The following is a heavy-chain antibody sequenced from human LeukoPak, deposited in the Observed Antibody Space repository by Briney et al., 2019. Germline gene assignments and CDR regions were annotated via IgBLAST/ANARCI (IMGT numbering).Heavy chain of an antibody. J-gene: IGHJ4*02. D-gene: IGHD3-10*01. CDR1: GGTFSSYA. CDR3: ARGSMVRGALDY. Sequence: GASVKVSCKASGGTFSSYAVSWVRQAPGQGLEWMGGIIPIFGTANYAQKLQGRVTMTTDTSTSTAYMELRSLRSDDTAVYYCARGSMVRGALDYWGQGTLVTVSS. CDR2: IIPIFGTA. V-gene: IGHV1-69*05.